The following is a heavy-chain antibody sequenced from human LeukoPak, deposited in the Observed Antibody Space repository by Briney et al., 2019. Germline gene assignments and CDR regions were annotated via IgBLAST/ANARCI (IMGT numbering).Heavy chain of an antibody. D-gene: IGHD1-14*01. CDR2: INPNSGGT. Sequence: ASVEVSCKASGYTFTGYYMHWVRQAPGQGLGWMGWINPNSGGTNYAQKFQGRVTMTRDTSISTAYMELGRLRSDDTAVYYCARGVFAEYNTHHRFDPWGQGTLVTVSS. CDR1: GYTFTGYY. CDR3: ARGVFAEYNTHHRFDP. J-gene: IGHJ5*02. V-gene: IGHV1-2*02.